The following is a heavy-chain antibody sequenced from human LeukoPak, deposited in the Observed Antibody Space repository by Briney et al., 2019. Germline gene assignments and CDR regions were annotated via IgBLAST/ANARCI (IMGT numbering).Heavy chain of an antibody. Sequence: ASVKVSCKASGYTFTGYYMHWVRQAPGQGLEWMGWINPNSGGTNYAQKFQGRVTMTRDTSISTAYMELSRLRSDDTAVHYCARTSLPSIAAPAFDPWGQGTLVTVSS. V-gene: IGHV1-2*02. J-gene: IGHJ5*02. CDR2: INPNSGGT. CDR3: ARTSLPSIAAPAFDP. CDR1: GYTFTGYY. D-gene: IGHD6-6*01.